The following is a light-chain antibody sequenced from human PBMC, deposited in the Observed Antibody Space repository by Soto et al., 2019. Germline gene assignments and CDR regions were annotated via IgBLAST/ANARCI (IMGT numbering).Light chain of an antibody. CDR3: LQDYTYPRT. Sequence: AIEMTQSPSSLSVSVGDIVTITFRASQGIIHDLGWYQQKPGKAPELLIYAASILQSGVPSRLSGSGSGTDFTLTITSLQPEDFAIYYCLQDYTYPRTFGGGTKVDIK. V-gene: IGKV1-6*01. CDR2: AAS. J-gene: IGKJ4*01. CDR1: QGIIHD.